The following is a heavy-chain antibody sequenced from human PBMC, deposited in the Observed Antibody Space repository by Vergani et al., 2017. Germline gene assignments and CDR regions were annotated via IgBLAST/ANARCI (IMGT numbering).Heavy chain of an antibody. J-gene: IGHJ6*02. CDR1: GFTFSSYA. Sequence: QVQLVESGGGVVQPGRSLRLSCAASGFTFSSYAMHWVRQAPGKGLEWVAVISYDGSNKYYADSVRGRFTISRDNSKNTLYLQMNSLRAEDTAVYYCARDPSLIVRAPGYYYYGMDVWGQGTTVTVSS. CDR3: ARDPSLIVRAPGYYYYGMDV. CDR2: ISYDGSNK. V-gene: IGHV3-30*01. D-gene: IGHD1-26*01.